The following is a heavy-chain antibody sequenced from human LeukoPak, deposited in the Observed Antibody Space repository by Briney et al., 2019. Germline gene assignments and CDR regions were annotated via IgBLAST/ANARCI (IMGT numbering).Heavy chain of an antibody. J-gene: IGHJ4*02. D-gene: IGHD2-2*01. CDR1: GFTFGDYA. CDR3: AKATYSTSPGYYFDY. CDR2: ISWNSGSI. Sequence: PGRSLRLSCAASGFTFGDYAMHWVRHAPGQGLEWVSSISWNSGSIAYADSVKGRFTISRDNAKNSLYLQMNSLRAEDSAFYYCAKATYSTSPGYYFDYWGQGNLVTVSS. V-gene: IGHV3-9*01.